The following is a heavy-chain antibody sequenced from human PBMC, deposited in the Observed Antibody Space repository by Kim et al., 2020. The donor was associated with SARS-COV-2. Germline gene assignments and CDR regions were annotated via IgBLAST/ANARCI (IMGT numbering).Heavy chain of an antibody. D-gene: IGHD1-26*01. V-gene: IGHV3-21*01. CDR1: GFTLSSYS. CDR3: ARASGSYVHY. CDR2: ISSSSSYI. J-gene: IGHJ4*02. Sequence: GGSLRLSCAASGFTLSSYSMNWVRQAPGKGLEWVSSISSSSSYIYYADSVKGRFTISRDNAKNSLYLQMNSLRAEDTAVYYCARASGSYVHYWGQGTLVTVSS.